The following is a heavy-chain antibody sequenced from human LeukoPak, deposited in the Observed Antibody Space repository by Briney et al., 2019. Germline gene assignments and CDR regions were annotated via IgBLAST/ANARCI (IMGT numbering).Heavy chain of an antibody. D-gene: IGHD1-26*01. CDR2: IYYSGST. CDR3: ARFSGSYHHFDY. J-gene: IGHJ4*02. V-gene: IGHV4-59*08. Sequence: SETLSLTCTVSGGSISSYYWSWIRQPPGKGLEWIGYIYYSGSTNYNPSLKSRVTISVDTSKNQFSLKLSSVTAADTAVYYCARFSGSYHHFDYWGQGTLVTVSS. CDR1: GGSISSYY.